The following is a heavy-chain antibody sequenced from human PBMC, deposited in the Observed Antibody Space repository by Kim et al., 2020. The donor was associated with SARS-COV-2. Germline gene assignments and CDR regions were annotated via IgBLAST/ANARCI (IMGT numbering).Heavy chain of an antibody. CDR2: IYPADSDT. CDR1: GYRFVSHW. CDR3: ARHMDYSFSGSYIYPFDN. V-gene: IGHV5-51*01. J-gene: IGHJ3*02. D-gene: IGHD3-22*01. Sequence: GESLKISCKGSGYRFVSHWIGWVRQMPGKGLEWMGIIYPADSDTRYNPSFEGQVTISADKSTFTAYLQWSTLKASDTATYYCARHMDYSFSGSYIYPFDNWGQGTMVTVAS.